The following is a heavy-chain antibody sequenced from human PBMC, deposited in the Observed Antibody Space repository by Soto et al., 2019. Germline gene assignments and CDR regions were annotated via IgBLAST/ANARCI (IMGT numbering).Heavy chain of an antibody. J-gene: IGHJ3*02. CDR1: GFTFSSYW. D-gene: IGHD2-8*01. V-gene: IGHV3-74*01. CDR3: ARGNGHGFDI. CDR2: ITSHGSTT. Sequence: GWSLRLSCAASGFTFSSYWMHWVRQTPGKGLVWVSRITSHGSTTTYADSVKGRFTISRDNAKNTLYLQMNSLRAEDTAVYYCARGNGHGFDIWGQGTMVTVSS.